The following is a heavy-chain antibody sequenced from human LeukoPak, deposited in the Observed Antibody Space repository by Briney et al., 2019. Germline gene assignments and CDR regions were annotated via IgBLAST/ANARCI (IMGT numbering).Heavy chain of an antibody. J-gene: IGHJ6*03. CDR2: IKQDGSEK. Sequence: GGTLRLSCAASGFTFSSSGMSWVRQAPGKGLEWVANIKQDGSEKYYVDSVKGRFTISRDNAKNSLYLQMNSLRAEDTAVYYCAGMNCSGGSCYYYYYMDVWGKGTTVTISS. CDR3: AGMNCSGGSCYYYYYMDV. D-gene: IGHD2-15*01. CDR1: GFTFSSSG. V-gene: IGHV3-7*01.